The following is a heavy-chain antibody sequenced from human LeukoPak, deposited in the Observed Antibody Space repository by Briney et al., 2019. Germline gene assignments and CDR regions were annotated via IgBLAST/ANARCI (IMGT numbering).Heavy chain of an antibody. CDR3: ARGGIAAAGTVDY. D-gene: IGHD6-13*01. Sequence: PSETLSLTCTVSGGSISSYYWSWIRQPPGKGLEWIGYIYYSGSTNYNPSLKSRVTISVDTSKNQFSLKLSSVTAADTAVYYCARGGIAAAGTVDYWGQGTLVTVSS. J-gene: IGHJ4*02. CDR1: GGSISSYY. V-gene: IGHV4-59*01. CDR2: IYYSGST.